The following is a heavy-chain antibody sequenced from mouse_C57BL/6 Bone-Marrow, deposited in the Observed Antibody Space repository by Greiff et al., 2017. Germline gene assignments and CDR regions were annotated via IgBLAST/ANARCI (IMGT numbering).Heavy chain of an antibody. J-gene: IGHJ3*01. CDR3: ARPSFAY. CDR1: GYAFTNYL. V-gene: IGHV1-54*01. CDR2: INPGSGGT. Sequence: QVQLQQSGAELVRPGTSVKVSCKASGYAFTNYLIEWVKQRPGQGLEWIGVINPGSGGTNYNEKFKGKATLTADKSSSTAYMQLSSLTSEDSAVYFCARPSFAYWGQGTLVTVSA.